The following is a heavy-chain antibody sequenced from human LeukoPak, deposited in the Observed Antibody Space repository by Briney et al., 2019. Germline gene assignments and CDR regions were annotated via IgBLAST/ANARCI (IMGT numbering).Heavy chain of an antibody. Sequence: SETLSLTCTVSGASISSYYWSWIRQPPGKGLEWIGYIHYSGSTNYNSSLKSRVTISLDTSKNQFSLKLRSVTAADTAVYYCARYGSSSLRAGYYYYMDVWGKGTTVTVSS. J-gene: IGHJ6*03. CDR2: IHYSGST. CDR3: ARYGSSSLRAGYYYYMDV. D-gene: IGHD6-6*01. V-gene: IGHV4-59*01. CDR1: GASISSYY.